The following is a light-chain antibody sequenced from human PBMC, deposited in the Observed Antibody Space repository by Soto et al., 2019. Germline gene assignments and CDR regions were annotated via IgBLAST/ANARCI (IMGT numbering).Light chain of an antibody. V-gene: IGLV2-11*01. CDR3: CSYAGGSTYV. CDR2: EVS. CDR1: SSDVGGYNF. Sequence: QSALTQPRSVSGSPGQSVTISCTGTSSDVGGYNFVSWYQQHPGKAPKLMICEVSKRPSGVPDRFSGSKSGNTASRTTSGPQAEAEADYPCCSYAGGSTYVFGTGTKLTVL. J-gene: IGLJ3*02.